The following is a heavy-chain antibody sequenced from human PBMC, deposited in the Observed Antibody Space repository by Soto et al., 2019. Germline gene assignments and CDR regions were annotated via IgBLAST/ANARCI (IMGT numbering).Heavy chain of an antibody. J-gene: IGHJ4*02. CDR1: GYIFTSWR. CDR2: INPYNGKT. D-gene: IGHD3-22*01. Sequence: ASVKVSCKASGYIFTSWRITWGRQAPGQGLEYMGWINPYNGKTNYAQKFQGRVTMTTDTSTNTAYMELSSLRSEDTAVYYCAGGSGYYYLDDDWGQGTLVTVSS. V-gene: IGHV1-18*01. CDR3: AGGSGYYYLDDD.